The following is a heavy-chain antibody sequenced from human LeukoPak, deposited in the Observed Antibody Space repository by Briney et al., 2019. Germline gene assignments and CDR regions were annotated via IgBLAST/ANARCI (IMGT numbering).Heavy chain of an antibody. CDR2: ISAYNGNT. Sequence: GASVKVSCKASGYTFTSYGISWVRQAPGQGLEWMGWISAYNGNTNYAQKLQGRVTMTTDTSTSTVYMELSSLRSEDTAVYYCARDLLGSSCPDYWGQGTLVTVSS. CDR1: GYTFTSYG. CDR3: ARDLLGSSCPDY. D-gene: IGHD6-13*01. J-gene: IGHJ4*02. V-gene: IGHV1-18*01.